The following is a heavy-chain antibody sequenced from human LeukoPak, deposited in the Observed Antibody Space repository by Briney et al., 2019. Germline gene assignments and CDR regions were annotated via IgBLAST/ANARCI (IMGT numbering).Heavy chain of an antibody. D-gene: IGHD6-13*01. V-gene: IGHV3-7*01. CDR3: ASAVSSSWYSYYYYGMDV. Sequence: GGSLRLSCAASGFTFSSYWMSWVRQAPGKGLEWVANIKQDGSEKYYVDSVKGRFTISRDNAKNSLYLQMNSLRAEDTAVYYCASAVSSSWYSYYYYGMDVWGQGTTVTVSS. J-gene: IGHJ6*02. CDR1: GFTFSSYW. CDR2: IKQDGSEK.